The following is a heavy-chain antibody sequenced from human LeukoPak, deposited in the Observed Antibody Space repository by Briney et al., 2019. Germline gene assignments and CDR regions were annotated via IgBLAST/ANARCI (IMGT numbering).Heavy chain of an antibody. CDR2: INAGNGNT. CDR1: GYTFTSYA. D-gene: IGHD3-22*01. CDR3: ARDRIRDYYDSSGYLFDY. V-gene: IGHV1-3*01. Sequence: ASVKVSCKASGYTFTSYAMHWVRQAPGQRLEWMGWINAGNGNTKYSQKFQGRVTITADESTSTAYMELSSLRSEDTAVYYCARDRIRDYYDSSGYLFDYWGQGTLVTVSS. J-gene: IGHJ4*02.